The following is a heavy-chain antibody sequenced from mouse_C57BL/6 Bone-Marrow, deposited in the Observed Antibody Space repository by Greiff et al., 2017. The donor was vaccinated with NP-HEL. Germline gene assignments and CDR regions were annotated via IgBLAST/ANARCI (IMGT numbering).Heavy chain of an antibody. CDR2: IDPENGDT. Sequence: VQLQQSGAELVRPGASVKLSCTASGFNIKDDYMHWVKQRPEQGLEGIGWIDPENGDTEYASKFQGKATITADTSSNTAYLQLSSLTSEDTAVYYCTTGWWFYWGQGTTLTVSS. J-gene: IGHJ2*01. D-gene: IGHD1-1*02. V-gene: IGHV14-4*01. CDR3: TTGWWFY. CDR1: GFNIKDDY.